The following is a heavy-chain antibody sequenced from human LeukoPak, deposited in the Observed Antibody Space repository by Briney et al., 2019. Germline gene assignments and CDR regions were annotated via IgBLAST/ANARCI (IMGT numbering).Heavy chain of an antibody. Sequence: GRSLRLSCAASGFTFSSNYMSWVRQAPGKGLEWVSVLFSTGSTYYSDSVTGRFTISRHDSKNTLYLQMNSLRPEDTAVYYCARTSATNVYSWSYPFDYWGQGTLVTVAS. D-gene: IGHD1-26*01. CDR3: ARTSATNVYSWSYPFDY. V-gene: IGHV3-53*04. CDR2: LFSTGST. J-gene: IGHJ4*02. CDR1: GFTFSSNY.